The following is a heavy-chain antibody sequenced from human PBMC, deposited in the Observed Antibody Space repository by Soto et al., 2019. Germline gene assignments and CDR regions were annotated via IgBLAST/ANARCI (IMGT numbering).Heavy chain of an antibody. CDR3: ARLESLVAEASF. Sequence: GESLKISCKGSGYSFTSYWISWVRQMPGKGLEWMGMIYPSDSDTKYSPSFQGQVTISADKSISTAYLQWSSLKASDTAMYYCARLESLVAEASFWGQGTLVTVSS. V-gene: IGHV5-51*01. J-gene: IGHJ4*02. CDR2: IYPSDSDT. CDR1: GYSFTSYW. D-gene: IGHD2-15*01.